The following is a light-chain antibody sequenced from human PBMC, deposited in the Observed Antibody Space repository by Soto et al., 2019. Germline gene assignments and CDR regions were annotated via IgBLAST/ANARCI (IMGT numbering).Light chain of an antibody. V-gene: IGLV1-51*01. Sequence: QSAMTQPPSVSAAPGQKVTISCSGSSSNIGGNSVSWYQQLPGTAPKLLIYDDNKRPSGIPYRFSGSKSGTSATLGITGFQTGDEADYYCGSWDSSMSAYVFGTGTKVTVL. J-gene: IGLJ1*01. CDR1: SSNIGGNS. CDR3: GSWDSSMSAYV. CDR2: DDN.